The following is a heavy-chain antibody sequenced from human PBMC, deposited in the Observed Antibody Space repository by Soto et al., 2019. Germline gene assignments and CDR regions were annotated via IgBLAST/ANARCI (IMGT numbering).Heavy chain of an antibody. J-gene: IGHJ6*02. CDR2: IYYSGST. V-gene: IGHV4-39*01. CDR3: ARRGTVAGYYYYGMDV. Sequence: NPSETLSLTCTVSGGSISSSSYYWGWIRQPPGKGLEWIGSIYYSGSTYYNPSLKSRVTISVDTSKNQFSLKLSSVTAADTAVYYCARRGTVAGYYYYGMDVWGQGTTVTVS. D-gene: IGHD6-19*01. CDR1: GGSISSSSYY.